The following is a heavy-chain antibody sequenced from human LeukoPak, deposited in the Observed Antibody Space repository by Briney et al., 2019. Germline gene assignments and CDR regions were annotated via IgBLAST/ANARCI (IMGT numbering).Heavy chain of an antibody. J-gene: IGHJ4*02. Sequence: SETLSLTCTVSGGSISCYYWGWIRQPPGKGLEWIGYIYYSGNTDYNPSLKSRVTMSVDTSRNQFSLRLTSVTAADTAVYYCARAGPRRDGYNVDYWGQGTLVTVSS. D-gene: IGHD5-24*01. CDR3: ARAGPRRDGYNVDY. V-gene: IGHV4-59*13. CDR1: GGSISCYY. CDR2: IYYSGNT.